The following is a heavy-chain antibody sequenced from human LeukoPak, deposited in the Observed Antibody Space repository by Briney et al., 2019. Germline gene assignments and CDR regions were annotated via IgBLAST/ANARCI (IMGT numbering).Heavy chain of an antibody. D-gene: IGHD6-13*01. J-gene: IGHJ3*02. V-gene: IGHV3-48*01. Sequence: GGSLRLSCAASGFTLSSYSMNWVRQAPGKGLEWVSYISSSSSTIYYADSVKGRFTISRDNAKNSLYLQMNSLRAEDTAVYYCASWYLGEYSSSWYRGADYDAFDIWGQGTMVTVSS. CDR3: ASWYLGEYSSSWYRGADYDAFDI. CDR1: GFTLSSYS. CDR2: ISSSSSTI.